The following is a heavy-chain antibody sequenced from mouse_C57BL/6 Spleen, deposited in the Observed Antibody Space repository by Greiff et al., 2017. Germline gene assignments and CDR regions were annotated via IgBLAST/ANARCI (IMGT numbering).Heavy chain of an antibody. CDR2: IDPCNGNT. J-gene: IGHJ3*01. CDR1: GYTFTSYW. D-gene: IGHD1-1*01. CDR3: ARTEYYGSPFAY. V-gene: IGHV1-55*01. Sequence: VQLQQPGAELVRPGASVKLSCKASGYTFTSYWITWVKQRPRQGLEWIGDIDPCNGNTNYNEKFKDKATLTVDKSSSTAYMQLSSLTSEDSEVYYCARTEYYGSPFAYWGQGTLVTVSA.